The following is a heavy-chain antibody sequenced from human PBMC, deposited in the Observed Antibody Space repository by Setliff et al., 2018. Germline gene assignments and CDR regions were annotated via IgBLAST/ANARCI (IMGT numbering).Heavy chain of an antibody. CDR2: VYYSGTA. J-gene: IGHJ4*02. D-gene: IGHD3-22*01. CDR1: DGSLSTYY. V-gene: IGHV4-59*01. Sequence: PSETLSLTCTVSDGSLSTYYWSWIRQPPGKGLEFIGYVYYSGTANYSPSLRSRLTISVDTSKNQFSLKLRSVTAADTAVYFCAGRGYSHDSSDYNRRKVFDYFDFWGQGAQVTVSS. CDR3: AGRGYSHDSSDYNRRKVFDYFDF.